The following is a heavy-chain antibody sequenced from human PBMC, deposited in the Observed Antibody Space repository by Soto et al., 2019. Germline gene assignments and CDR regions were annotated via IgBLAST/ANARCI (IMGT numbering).Heavy chain of an antibody. CDR3: AKVQFDYGDYGGFDY. CDR2: ISSGANFI. V-gene: IGHV3-21*01. J-gene: IGHJ4*02. CDR1: GYTFSDYT. Sequence: PGGSLRLSCAASGYTFSDYTMNWVRQAPGKGLKWVASISSGANFIDYADSVKGRFTISRDNSKNTLYLQMNSLRAEDTAVYYCAKVQFDYGDYGGFDYWGQGTLVTVSS. D-gene: IGHD4-17*01.